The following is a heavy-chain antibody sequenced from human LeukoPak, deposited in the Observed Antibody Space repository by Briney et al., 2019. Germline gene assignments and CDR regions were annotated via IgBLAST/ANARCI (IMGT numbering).Heavy chain of an antibody. J-gene: IGHJ3*02. V-gene: IGHV1-8*01. CDR3: AKDQHSSSDAFDI. Sequence: ASVKVSCKASGYTFTSYDINWVRQATGQGLEWMGWMNPNSGNTGYAQKFQGRVTMTRNTSIGTAYMELSSLRSEDTAVYYCAKDQHSSSDAFDIWGQGTMVTVSS. CDR2: MNPNSGNT. CDR1: GYTFTSYD. D-gene: IGHD6-13*01.